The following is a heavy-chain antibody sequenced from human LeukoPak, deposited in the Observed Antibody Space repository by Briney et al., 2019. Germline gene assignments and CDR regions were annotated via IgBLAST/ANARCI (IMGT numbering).Heavy chain of an antibody. D-gene: IGHD3-10*01. CDR3: ARVYYYGSGSYTYYFDY. CDR2: IYYSGST. Sequence: PSQTLSLTCTVSGGSISSGGYYWSWIRQHPGKGLEWIGYIYYSGSTYYNPSLKSRVTISVDTSKNQFSLKLSSVTAADTAVYYCARVYYYGSGSYTYYFDYWDQGTLVTVSS. CDR1: GGSISSGGYY. V-gene: IGHV4-31*03. J-gene: IGHJ4*02.